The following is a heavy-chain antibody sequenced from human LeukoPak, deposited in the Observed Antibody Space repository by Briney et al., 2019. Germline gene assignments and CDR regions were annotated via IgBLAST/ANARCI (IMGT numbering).Heavy chain of an antibody. CDR3: AKDRWYDGESGYFDH. D-gene: IGHD3-10*01. V-gene: IGHV3-23*01. CDR1: GFTFKNYA. Sequence: PGGSLRLSCEASGFTFKNYAMSWVRQAPGKGLEWVSGLSGSGAATFYADSVKGRFTISRDNSNNTLYLRLNSLRAEDTAIHFCAKDRWYDGESGYFDHWGRGTLVTVSS. J-gene: IGHJ4*02. CDR2: LSGSGAAT.